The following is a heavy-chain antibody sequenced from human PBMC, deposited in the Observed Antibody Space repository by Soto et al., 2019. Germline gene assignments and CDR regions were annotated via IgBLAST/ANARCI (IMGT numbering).Heavy chain of an antibody. J-gene: IGHJ6*02. Sequence: GGSLRLSCAASGFTFSSYAMSWVRQAPGKGLEWVSAISGSGGSTYYADSVKGRFTISRDNSKNTLYLQMNSLRAEDTAVYYCAKLTVTQMGRNYYYYYGMDVWGQGTTVTVSS. CDR3: AKLTVTQMGRNYYYYYGMDV. CDR2: ISGSGGST. D-gene: IGHD4-17*01. V-gene: IGHV3-23*01. CDR1: GFTFSSYA.